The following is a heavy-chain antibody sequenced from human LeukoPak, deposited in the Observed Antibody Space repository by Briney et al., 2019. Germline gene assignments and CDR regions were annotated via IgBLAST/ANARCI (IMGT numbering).Heavy chain of an antibody. Sequence: SQTLSLTCTVSGGSISSGSYYWSWIRQPAGKGLEWIGRIYTSGSTNYNPSLKSRVTISVDTSKNQFSLKLSSVTAADTAVYYCARLEYYFDYWGQGTLVTASS. V-gene: IGHV4-61*02. J-gene: IGHJ4*02. CDR1: GGSISSGSYY. CDR2: IYTSGST. D-gene: IGHD3-3*01. CDR3: ARLEYYFDY.